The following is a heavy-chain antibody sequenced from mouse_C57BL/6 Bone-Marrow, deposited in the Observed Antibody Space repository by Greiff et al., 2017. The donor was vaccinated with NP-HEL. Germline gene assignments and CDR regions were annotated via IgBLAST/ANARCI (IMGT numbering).Heavy chain of an antibody. CDR3: ARPHGRSYAY. V-gene: IGHV1-42*01. Sequence: EVQLVESGPELVKPGASVKISCKASGYSFTGYYMNWVKQSPEKSLEWIGEINPSTGGTTYNQKFKAKATLTVDKSSSTAYMPLKSLTSEDSAVYYCARPHGRSYAYWGQGTLVTVSA. D-gene: IGHD1-1*01. CDR1: GYSFTGYY. CDR2: INPSTGGT. J-gene: IGHJ3*01.